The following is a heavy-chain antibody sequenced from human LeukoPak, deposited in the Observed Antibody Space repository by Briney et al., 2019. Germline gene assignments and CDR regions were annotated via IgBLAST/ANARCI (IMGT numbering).Heavy chain of an antibody. D-gene: IGHD3-10*01. V-gene: IGHV3-48*02. CDR2: ISSSSSNI. J-gene: IGHJ4*02. Sequence: GRSLSLSCAASGFTFSSYSMNWVRQAPGRGLEWGAYISSSSSNIYYADSVKHRLPIARDNAKSSLYQQMNSLRDEDTAVYYCARDAVPITVVRGVRVYYFDYWRQGTVVTVSS. CDR1: GFTFSSYS. CDR3: ARDAVPITVVRGVRVYYFDY.